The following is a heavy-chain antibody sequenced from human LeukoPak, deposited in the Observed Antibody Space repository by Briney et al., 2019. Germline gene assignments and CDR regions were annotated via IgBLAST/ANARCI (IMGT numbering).Heavy chain of an antibody. CDR1: GFTFSSYG. J-gene: IGHJ4*02. D-gene: IGHD5-18*01. Sequence: GGSLRLSCAASGFTFSSYGMHWVRQAPGKGLEWVAFIRYDGSNKYYADSVKGRFTISRDNSKNTLYLQMNSLRAEDTAVYYCAKVPLRYSYGYDYFDYWGQGTLVTVSS. CDR3: AKVPLRYSYGYDYFDY. V-gene: IGHV3-30*02. CDR2: IRYDGSNK.